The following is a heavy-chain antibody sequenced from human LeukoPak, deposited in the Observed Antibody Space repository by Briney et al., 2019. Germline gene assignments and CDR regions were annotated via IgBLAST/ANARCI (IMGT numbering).Heavy chain of an antibody. D-gene: IGHD6-19*01. CDR3: ASTGRSSGWRGSGAFDI. Sequence: SETLSLTCTVSGGSISSYYWSWIRQPPGKGLEWIGYIYYSGSTNYNPSLKSRVTISVDTSKNQFSLKLSSVTAADTAVYYCASTGRSSGWRGSGAFDIWGQGTMVTVSS. CDR2: IYYSGST. J-gene: IGHJ3*02. V-gene: IGHV4-59*01. CDR1: GGSISSYY.